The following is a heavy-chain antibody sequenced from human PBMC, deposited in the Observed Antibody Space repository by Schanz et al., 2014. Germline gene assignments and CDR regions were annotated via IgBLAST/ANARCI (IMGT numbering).Heavy chain of an antibody. CDR2: ISGSGRNT. D-gene: IGHD3-22*01. V-gene: IGHV3-23*01. Sequence: EVQLLESGGDLVQPWWSLRLSCAASGFTFNSYAMSWVRQAPGKGLEWVSLISGSGRNTYYADSVKGRFTISRDNSKNTLYLQMNILRAEDTAVYYCAKDVRGYYKPFDYWGQGTLVTVSS. CDR3: AKDVRGYYKPFDY. CDR1: GFTFNSYA. J-gene: IGHJ4*02.